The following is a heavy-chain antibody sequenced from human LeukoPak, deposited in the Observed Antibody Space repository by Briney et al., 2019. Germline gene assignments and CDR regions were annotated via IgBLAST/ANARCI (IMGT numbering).Heavy chain of an antibody. D-gene: IGHD1-14*01. CDR2: ISYDGSNK. CDR3: ARVPGGRLYYDYGMDV. CDR1: GFTFSSYA. J-gene: IGHJ6*02. V-gene: IGHV3-30-3*01. Sequence: PGGSLRLSCAASGFTFSSYAMHWVRQAPGKGLEWVAVISYDGSNKYYADSVKGRFTISRDNSKNTLYLQMNSLRAEDTAVYYCARVPGGRLYYDYGMDVWGQGTTVTVSS.